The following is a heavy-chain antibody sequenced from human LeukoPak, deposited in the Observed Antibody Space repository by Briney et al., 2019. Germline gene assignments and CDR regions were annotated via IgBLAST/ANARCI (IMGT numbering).Heavy chain of an antibody. V-gene: IGHV3-33*06. CDR3: AKDHAGGWSGYFDY. CDR2: IWHDASAG. D-gene: IGHD6-19*01. J-gene: IGHJ4*02. CDR1: GFSFSTYG. Sequence: PGRSLRLSCAASGFSFSTYGMHWVRQAPGKGLEWVAVIWHDASAGFYGDSVKGRFSISRDDSRNTVYLQMDSLRADDTALYYCAKDHAGGWSGYFDYWGQGTLVTVSS.